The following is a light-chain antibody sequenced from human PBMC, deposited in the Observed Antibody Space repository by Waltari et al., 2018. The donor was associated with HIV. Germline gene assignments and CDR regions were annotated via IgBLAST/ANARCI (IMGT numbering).Light chain of an antibody. CDR2: STH. V-gene: IGLV8-61*01. CDR1: SDSVATTNS. Sequence: VVTQQPSFSVSPRGPVALTCCLRSDSVATTNSDSSYRQTPGPAPLTLIYSTHLRSSRGPYRVSGSILANKAALTIPGAQADDECYYYCGLYRLGAWVFGGGTKLTVL. J-gene: IGLJ3*02. CDR3: GLYRLGAWV.